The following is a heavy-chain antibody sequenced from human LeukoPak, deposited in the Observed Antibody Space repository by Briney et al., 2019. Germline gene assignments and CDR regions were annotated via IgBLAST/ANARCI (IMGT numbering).Heavy chain of an antibody. V-gene: IGHV3-64*04. CDR2: ITGDGFST. CDR3: ASFPVPRGYRENFDY. D-gene: IGHD5-18*01. J-gene: IGHJ4*02. CDR1: RFTFSNYD. Sequence: GGSLRLSCAASRFTFSNYDIHWVRQAPGKGLEYVSAITGDGFSTYYIDSVKGRFAISRDNSKNTLYLQMNSLRAEDTAVYYCASFPVPRGYRENFDYWGQGTLVTVSS.